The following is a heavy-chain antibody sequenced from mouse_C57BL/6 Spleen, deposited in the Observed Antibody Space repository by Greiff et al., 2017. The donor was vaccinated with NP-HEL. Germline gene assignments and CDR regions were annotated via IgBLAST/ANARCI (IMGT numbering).Heavy chain of an antibody. D-gene: IGHD1-1*01. J-gene: IGHJ2*01. Sequence: QVQLKQPGAELVRPGSSVKLSCKASGYTFTSYWMDWVKQRPGQGLEWIGNIYPSDSETHYNQKFKDKATLTVDKSSSTAYMQLSSLTSEDSAVYYCARITTVVAAGYYFDYWGQGTTLTVSS. CDR2: IYPSDSET. CDR3: ARITTVVAAGYYFDY. CDR1: GYTFTSYW. V-gene: IGHV1-61*01.